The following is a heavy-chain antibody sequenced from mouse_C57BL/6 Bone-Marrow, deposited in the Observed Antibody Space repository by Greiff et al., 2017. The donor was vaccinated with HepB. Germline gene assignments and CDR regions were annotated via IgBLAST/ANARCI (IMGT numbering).Heavy chain of an antibody. CDR2: IHPNSGST. J-gene: IGHJ2*01. D-gene: IGHD1-1*02. CDR3: ARRYYGRFDY. CDR1: GYTFTSYW. Sequence: QVQLQQPGAELVKPGASVKLSCKASGYTFTSYWMHWVKQRPGQGLEWIGIIHPNSGSTNYNEKFKSKATLTVDKSSSTAYMQLSSLTSEDAAVYYCARRYYGRFDYWGQGTTLTVSS. V-gene: IGHV1-64*01.